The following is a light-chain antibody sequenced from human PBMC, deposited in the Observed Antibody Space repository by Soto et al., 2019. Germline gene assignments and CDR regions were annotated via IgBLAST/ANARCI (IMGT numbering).Light chain of an antibody. CDR1: QSIGRW. V-gene: IGKV1-5*03. CDR3: QQHNSAFT. J-gene: IGKJ2*01. Sequence: DIQMTQSPSTLSASVGDRVTITCRASQSIGRWLAWYQQKPGKAPKLLIYKASTLDSEVPSRFSGSGSGTEFTLTISSLQPDDFATYYGQQHNSAFTFGQGTKLEIK. CDR2: KAS.